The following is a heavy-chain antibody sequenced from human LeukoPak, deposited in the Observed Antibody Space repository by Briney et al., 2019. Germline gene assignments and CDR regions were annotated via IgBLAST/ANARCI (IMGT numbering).Heavy chain of an antibody. CDR2: ISSSSSTI. D-gene: IGHD4-17*01. CDR3: ARGTATRYFDY. V-gene: IGHV3-48*01. J-gene: IGHJ4*02. Sequence: GGSLRLSCAASGFTFSSYSMNWVRQAPGKGLEWVSYISSSSSTIYYADSVKGRFTISRDNAKNSLYLQMNSLRAEDTAVYYCARGTATRYFDYWGQGTLVTVSS. CDR1: GFTFSSYS.